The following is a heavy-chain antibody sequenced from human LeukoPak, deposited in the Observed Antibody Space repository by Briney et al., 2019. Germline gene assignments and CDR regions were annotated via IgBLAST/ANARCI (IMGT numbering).Heavy chain of an antibody. CDR1: GGSISSSSYC. J-gene: IGHJ4*02. CDR3: GRIVLMVYSTGYFDY. V-gene: IGHV4-39*07. Sequence: PSETLSLTCTVSGGSISSSSYCWGWIRQPPGKGLEWIGSIYYSGSTYYNPSLKSRVTISVGTSKNQFSLKLSSVTAADTAVYYCGRIVLMVYSTGYFDYWGQGTLVTVSS. D-gene: IGHD2-8*01. CDR2: IYYSGST.